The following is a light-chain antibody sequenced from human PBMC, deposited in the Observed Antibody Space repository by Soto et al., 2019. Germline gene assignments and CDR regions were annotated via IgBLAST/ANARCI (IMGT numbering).Light chain of an antibody. J-gene: IGLJ1*01. CDR3: SSYAGSSNYV. Sequence: QSALTQPPSASGSPGQSVTISCTGTSSDVGVYNYVSWYQQHPGKAPKVMIYEVNKRPSGVPDRFSGSKSGNTASLTVSGLQVEDEADYYCSSYAGSSNYVFGTGTKVTVL. CDR1: SSDVGVYNY. V-gene: IGLV2-8*01. CDR2: EVN.